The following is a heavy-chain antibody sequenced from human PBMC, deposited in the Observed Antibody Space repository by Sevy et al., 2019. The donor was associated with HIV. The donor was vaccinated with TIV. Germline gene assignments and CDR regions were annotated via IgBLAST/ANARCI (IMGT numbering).Heavy chain of an antibody. Sequence: GGSLRLSCAASGFTFSSYGMHWVRQAPGKGLEWVAVISYDGSNKYYADSVKGRFTISRDNSKNTLYLQMNSLRAEDTAVYYCAKDIIKAARRDDAFDIWGQGTMVTVSS. CDR3: AKDIIKAARRDDAFDI. J-gene: IGHJ3*02. CDR2: ISYDGSNK. D-gene: IGHD6-6*01. V-gene: IGHV3-30*18. CDR1: GFTFSSYG.